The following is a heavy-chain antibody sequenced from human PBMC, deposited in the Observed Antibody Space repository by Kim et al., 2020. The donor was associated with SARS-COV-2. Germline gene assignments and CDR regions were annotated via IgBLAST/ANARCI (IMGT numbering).Heavy chain of an antibody. D-gene: IGHD3-9*01. CDR3: ARGRSYDILTGYYKRQYNWFDP. CDR2: INHSGST. CDR1: GGSFSGYY. Sequence: SETLSLTCAVYGGSFSGYYWSWIRQPPGKGLEWIGEINHSGSTNYNPSLKSRVTISVDTSKNQFSLKLSSVTAADTAVYYCARGRSYDILTGYYKRQYNWFDPWGQGTLVTVSS. J-gene: IGHJ5*02. V-gene: IGHV4-34*01.